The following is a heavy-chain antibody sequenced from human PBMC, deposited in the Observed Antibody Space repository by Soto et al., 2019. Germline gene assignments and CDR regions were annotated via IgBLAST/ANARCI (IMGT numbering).Heavy chain of an antibody. Sequence: ASVKVSCRAYGYTFTSYGISRVRQAPGQGLEWMGWISAYNGNTNYAQKLQGRVTMTTDTSTSTAYMELRSLRSDDTAVYYCARVVYYYDSSGYLEFVWFDPWGQGTLVTVSS. J-gene: IGHJ5*02. V-gene: IGHV1-18*01. CDR3: ARVVYYYDSSGYLEFVWFDP. D-gene: IGHD3-22*01. CDR2: ISAYNGNT. CDR1: GYTFTSYG.